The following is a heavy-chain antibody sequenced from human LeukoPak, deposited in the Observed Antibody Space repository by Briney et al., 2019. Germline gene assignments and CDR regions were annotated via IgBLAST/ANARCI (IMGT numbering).Heavy chain of an antibody. D-gene: IGHD5-18*01. V-gene: IGHV3-30*03. Sequence: GRSLRLSCAASGFTFSSYSMHWVRQAPGKGLEWVAVISYDGSNKYYADSVKGRFTISRDNAKNSLYLQMNSLRAEDTAVYYCARGNGYSYGYLDYWGQGTLVTVSS. CDR1: GFTFSSYS. CDR3: ARGNGYSYGYLDY. CDR2: ISYDGSNK. J-gene: IGHJ4*02.